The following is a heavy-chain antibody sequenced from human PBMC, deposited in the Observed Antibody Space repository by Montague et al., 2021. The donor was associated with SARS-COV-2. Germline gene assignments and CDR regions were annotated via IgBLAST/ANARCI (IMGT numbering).Heavy chain of an antibody. CDR3: ARGLSLDY. V-gene: IGHV3-23*01. CDR2: ISGSGGST. CDR1: GFTFSSYA. J-gene: IGHJ4*02. D-gene: IGHD4/OR15-4a*01. Sequence: SLRLSCAASGFTFSSYAMSWVRQAPGKGLEWVSAISGSGGSTYYADSVKGRFTISRDNSKNTLYLQMSSLSVEDTAVYYCARGLSLDYWGQGTLVTVSS.